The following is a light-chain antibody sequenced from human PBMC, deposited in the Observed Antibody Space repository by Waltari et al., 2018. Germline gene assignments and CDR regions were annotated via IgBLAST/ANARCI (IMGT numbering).Light chain of an antibody. CDR1: QSVSAY. J-gene: IGKJ4*01. CDR2: DAS. CDR3: HQRTSWPLT. Sequence: EVVLTQSPATLSLSPGERATLPCRASQSVSAYLAWYQQKPGQAPRLLIYDASNRATGIPARFSGSGSGTDFTLTISSLEPEDFAVYYCHQRTSWPLTFGGGTKVEI. V-gene: IGKV3-11*01.